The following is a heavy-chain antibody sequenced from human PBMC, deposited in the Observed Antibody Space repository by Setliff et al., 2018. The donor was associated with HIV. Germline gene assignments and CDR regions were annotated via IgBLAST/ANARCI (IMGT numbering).Heavy chain of an antibody. Sequence: GGSLRLSCAASGFTVSRNYMSWVRQAPGKGLEWVSVIASGGITYYVDSVKGRFTISRDNAKNSLYLQMNSLRAEDTAVYYCARARKGDWAQAGQYYMDVWGKGTTVTVSS. CDR2: IASGGIT. D-gene: IGHD3-16*01. CDR3: ARARKGDWAQAGQYYMDV. V-gene: IGHV3-66*01. J-gene: IGHJ6*03. CDR1: GFTVSRNY.